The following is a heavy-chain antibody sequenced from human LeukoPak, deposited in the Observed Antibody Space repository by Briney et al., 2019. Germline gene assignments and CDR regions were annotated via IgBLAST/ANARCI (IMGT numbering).Heavy chain of an antibody. CDR2: IIPIFGTA. V-gene: IGHV1-69*05. D-gene: IGHD3-22*01. Sequence: SVKVSCKASGGTFSSYAISWVRQAPGQGLEWMGGIIPIFGTANCAQKFQGRVTMTTDTSTDTAYMELSSLRSEDTAVYYCATRPLYYYDSSGYYLFDYWGQGTLVTVSS. CDR3: ATRPLYYYDSSGYYLFDY. J-gene: IGHJ4*02. CDR1: GGTFSSYA.